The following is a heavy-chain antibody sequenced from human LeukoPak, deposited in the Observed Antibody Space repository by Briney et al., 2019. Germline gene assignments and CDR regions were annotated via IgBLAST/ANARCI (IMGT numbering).Heavy chain of an antibody. J-gene: IGHJ3*02. V-gene: IGHV4-30-4*08. Sequence: KPGGSLRLSCAASGFTFSDYYMSWIRQAPGKGLEWIGYIYNSESTYYNPSLQSRVSISVDTSKRQLSLRLNSVTAADTAVYYCGRDWAVYDVFDIWGQGTMVTVSS. D-gene: IGHD3-16*01. CDR2: IYNSEST. CDR3: GRDWAVYDVFDI. CDR1: GFTFSDYY.